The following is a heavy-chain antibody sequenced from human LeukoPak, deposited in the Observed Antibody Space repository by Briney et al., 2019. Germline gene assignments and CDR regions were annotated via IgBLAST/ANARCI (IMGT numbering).Heavy chain of an antibody. CDR3: ARARVPQYYDDAFDI. CDR2: ISAYNGNT. V-gene: IGHV1-18*01. CDR1: GYTFTSYG. D-gene: IGHD3-22*01. J-gene: IGHJ3*02. Sequence: GASVKVSCKASGYTFTSYGISWVRQAPGQGLEWMGWISAYNGNTNYAQKLQGRVTMTTDTSTSTAYMELSSLRSEDTAVYYCARARVPQYYDDAFDIWGQGTMVTVSS.